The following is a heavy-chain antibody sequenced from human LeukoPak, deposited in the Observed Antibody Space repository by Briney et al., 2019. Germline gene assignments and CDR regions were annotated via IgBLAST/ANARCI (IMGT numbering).Heavy chain of an antibody. CDR1: GYTLTELS. V-gene: IGHV1-24*01. CDR3: ATWGYCSSTSCYPAFDI. D-gene: IGHD2-2*01. J-gene: IGHJ3*02. Sequence: ASVKVSCKASGYTLTELSMHWVRQAPGKGLEWMGGFDPEDGETIYAQKFQGRVTMTEDTSTDTAYMELSSLRSEDTAVYYCATWGYCSSTSCYPAFDIWGQGTMVTVSS. CDR2: FDPEDGET.